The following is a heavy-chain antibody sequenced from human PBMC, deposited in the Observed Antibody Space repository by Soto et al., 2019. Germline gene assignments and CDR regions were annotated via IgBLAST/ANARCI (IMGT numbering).Heavy chain of an antibody. V-gene: IGHV1-46*01. CDR1: GYTFTSYY. CDR3: AESTTVTMEAFDI. J-gene: IGHJ3*02. D-gene: IGHD4-17*01. CDR2: INPSGGST. Sequence: ASVKVSCKASGYTFTSYYMHWVRQAPGQGLEWMGIINPSGGSTSYAQKFQGRVTMTRDTSTSTVYMELSSLRSEDTAVYYCAESTTVTMEAFDIWGQGTMVTVSS.